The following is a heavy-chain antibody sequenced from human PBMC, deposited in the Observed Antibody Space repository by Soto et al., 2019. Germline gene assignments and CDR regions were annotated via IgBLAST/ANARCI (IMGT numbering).Heavy chain of an antibody. Sequence: KTSETLSLTCAVYGGSFSGYYWSWIRQPPGKGLEWIGEINHSGSTNYNPSLKSRVTIPVDTSKNQFSLKLSSVTAADTAVYYCASSLFLRTGTTTFDYWGQGTLVTVSS. CDR3: ASSLFLRTGTTTFDY. J-gene: IGHJ4*02. D-gene: IGHD1-7*01. CDR1: GGSFSGYY. CDR2: INHSGST. V-gene: IGHV4-34*01.